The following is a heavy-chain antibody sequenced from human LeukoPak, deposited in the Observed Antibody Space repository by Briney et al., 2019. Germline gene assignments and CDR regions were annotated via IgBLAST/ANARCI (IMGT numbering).Heavy chain of an antibody. CDR3: ARGSENYYYGMDV. J-gene: IGHJ6*04. V-gene: IGHV3-7*03. CDR2: IKQDGSEK. Sequence: GGSLRLSCAAAGFTFNSYWMSWVRQAPGKGLEWVGNIKQDGSEKFYVDSVKGRFSISRDNAKNSLYLQMNSLRAEDTAVYYCARGSENYYYGMDVWGEGTTVTVSS. D-gene: IGHD2/OR15-2a*01. CDR1: GFTFNSYW.